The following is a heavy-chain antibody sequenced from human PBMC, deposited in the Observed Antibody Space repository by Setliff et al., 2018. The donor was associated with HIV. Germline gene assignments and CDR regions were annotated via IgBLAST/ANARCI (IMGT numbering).Heavy chain of an antibody. CDR1: GGSISSHY. J-gene: IGHJ4*02. V-gene: IGHV4-59*11. D-gene: IGHD3-3*01. CDR2: ISPTGNT. CDR3: ARDQSDWFY. Sequence: KPSETLSLTCTVSGGSISSHYWSWIRQPPGKGLEWIGYISPTGNTNYNPSLKSRVTISTDTSKNQFSLNVRSVTAADTAVYYCARDQSDWFYWGQGTLVTVSS.